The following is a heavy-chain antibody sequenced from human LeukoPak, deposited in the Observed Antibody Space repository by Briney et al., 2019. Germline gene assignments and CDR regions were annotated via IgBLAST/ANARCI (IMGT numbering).Heavy chain of an antibody. CDR1: GGSISSGGYY. D-gene: IGHD6-6*01. Sequence: SQTLSLTCTVSGGSISSGGYYWSWIRQHPGKGLEWIGYIYYSGSTYYNPSLKSRVTISVDTSKNQFSLKLNSVTAADTAVYYCARAVEQLFAVFDIWGKGTMVTVFS. V-gene: IGHV4-31*03. CDR3: ARAVEQLFAVFDI. J-gene: IGHJ3*02. CDR2: IYYSGST.